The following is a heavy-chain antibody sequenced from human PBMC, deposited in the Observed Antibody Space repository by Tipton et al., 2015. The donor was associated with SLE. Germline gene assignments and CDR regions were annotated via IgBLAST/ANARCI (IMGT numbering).Heavy chain of an antibody. CDR1: GGSISSGGYY. Sequence: TLSLTCTVSGGSISSGGYYWSWIRQPPGKGLEWIGYLFYSGSTNYNPSLKSRVTISVDTSKNQFSLNLTSVTAADTAAYYCARDYFESSGYPTDAFDIWGQGTMVTVSS. CDR3: ARDYFESSGYPTDAFDI. J-gene: IGHJ3*02. D-gene: IGHD3-22*01. CDR2: LFYSGST. V-gene: IGHV4-61*08.